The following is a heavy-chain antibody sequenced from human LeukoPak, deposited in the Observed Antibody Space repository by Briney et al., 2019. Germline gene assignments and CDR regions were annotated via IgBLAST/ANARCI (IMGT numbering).Heavy chain of an antibody. J-gene: IGHJ4*02. Sequence: GGSLRLSCAASGFTFTSYAMSWVRQAPGKGLEWVTLISGSGGSTYYADSVKGRFTISRDNSKNTLSLQMNSLRAEDTAVCYCAKRGYSSGWQFDYWGQGTLVTVSS. V-gene: IGHV3-23*01. CDR1: GFTFTSYA. CDR3: AKRGYSSGWQFDY. D-gene: IGHD6-19*01. CDR2: ISGSGGST.